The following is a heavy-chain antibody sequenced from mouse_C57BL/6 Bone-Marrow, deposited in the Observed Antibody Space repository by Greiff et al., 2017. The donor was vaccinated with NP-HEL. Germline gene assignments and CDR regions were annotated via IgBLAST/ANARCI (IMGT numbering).Heavy chain of an antibody. CDR2: IYPGDGDT. D-gene: IGHD1-1*01. CDR3: ARTTVELAY. CDR1: GYAFSSSW. V-gene: IGHV1-82*01. J-gene: IGHJ3*01. Sequence: QVQLQQSGPELVKPGASVKISCKASGYAFSSSWMNWVKQRPGKGLEWIGRIYPGDGDTNYNGKFKGKATLTADKSSSTAYMQLSSLTSEDSAVYFCARTTVELAYWGKGTLVTVSA.